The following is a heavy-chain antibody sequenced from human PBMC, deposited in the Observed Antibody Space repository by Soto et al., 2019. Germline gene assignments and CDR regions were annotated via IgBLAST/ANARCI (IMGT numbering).Heavy chain of an antibody. Sequence: QVQLVESWGGVVQPGRSLRLSCAASGFTFSIYGMPWVRQAPGKRLERGAVMACDGSNKYYADSVKSRFTITSDNSKNTLKQQMNSPRAENEAVYYCAKDSVPPVAGAASFDYWGQGTLVTVSS. CDR1: GFTFSIYG. D-gene: IGHD6-13*01. CDR2: MACDGSNK. J-gene: IGHJ4*02. CDR3: AKDSVPPVAGAASFDY. V-gene: IGHV3-30*18.